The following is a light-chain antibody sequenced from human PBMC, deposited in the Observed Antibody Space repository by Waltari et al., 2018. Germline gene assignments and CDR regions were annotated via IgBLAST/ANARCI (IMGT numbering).Light chain of an antibody. CDR1: QSVSSSY. J-gene: IGKJ5*01. CDR3: QQYGSSCT. V-gene: IGKV3-20*01. Sequence: EIVLTQSPGTLSSSPGERATLSCRASQSVSSSYLAWYQQKPGQAPRLLIYGASSRATGIPDRFSGSGSGTDFTLTISRLEPEDFAVYYCQQYGSSCTFGQGTRLEIK. CDR2: GAS.